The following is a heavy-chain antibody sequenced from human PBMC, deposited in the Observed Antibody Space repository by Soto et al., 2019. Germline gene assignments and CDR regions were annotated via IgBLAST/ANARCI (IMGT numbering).Heavy chain of an antibody. V-gene: IGHV1-18*01. CDR1: GYTFTSYG. Sequence: ASVKVSCKASGYTFTSYGISWVRQAPGQGLEWMGWINAYNGNTNYAQKLQGRVTMTTDTSTSPAYKELRSLRSDDTAVYYCARLTRGTTEFYFDYWGQGTLVTVSS. D-gene: IGHD1-1*01. CDR2: INAYNGNT. CDR3: ARLTRGTTEFYFDY. J-gene: IGHJ4*02.